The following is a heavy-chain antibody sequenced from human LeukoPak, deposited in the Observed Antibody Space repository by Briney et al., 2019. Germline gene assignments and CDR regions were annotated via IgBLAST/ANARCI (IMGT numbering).Heavy chain of an antibody. CDR2: IRYDGSNK. Sequence: GGSLRLSCAASGFTFSSYGMHWVRQAPGKGLEWVAFIRYDGSNKYYADSVKGRFTISRDNSKNTLYLHVNSLRPEDTAVYYCAKGSIGYSYGLYYFDYWGQGTLVTVSS. V-gene: IGHV3-30*02. D-gene: IGHD5-18*01. CDR3: AKGSIGYSYGLYYFDY. J-gene: IGHJ4*02. CDR1: GFTFSSYG.